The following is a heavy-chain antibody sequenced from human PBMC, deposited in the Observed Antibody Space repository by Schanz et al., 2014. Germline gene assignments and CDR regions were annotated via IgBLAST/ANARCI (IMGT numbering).Heavy chain of an antibody. J-gene: IGHJ4*02. D-gene: IGHD2-15*01. CDR1: GFTFSSYS. CDR3: ARLDPYCRSGTCSRAFDF. V-gene: IGHV3-66*04. Sequence: EVQLVESGGGLVQPGGSLRLSCTASGFTFSSYSMNWVRQAPGKGLEWVSFIYIGGNTYYADSVKGRFTISRDNSKNTVYIQMNSLRTEDTAVYYCARLDPYCRSGTCSRAFDFWGQGTLVTVSS. CDR2: IYIGGNT.